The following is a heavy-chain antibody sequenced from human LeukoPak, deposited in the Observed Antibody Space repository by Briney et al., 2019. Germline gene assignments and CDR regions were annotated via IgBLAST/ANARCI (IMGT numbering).Heavy chain of an antibody. Sequence: GGSLRLSCAASGFTFSSYGMHWVRQAPGKGLEWVAVISYDGSNKYYADSVKGRFTISRDNAKNSLYLQMNSLRAEDTAVYYCARDSWGDSGYCSGGSCYHPGNWGQGTLVTVSS. J-gene: IGHJ4*02. V-gene: IGHV3-30*03. CDR3: ARDSWGDSGYCSGGSCYHPGN. D-gene: IGHD2-15*01. CDR2: ISYDGSNK. CDR1: GFTFSSYG.